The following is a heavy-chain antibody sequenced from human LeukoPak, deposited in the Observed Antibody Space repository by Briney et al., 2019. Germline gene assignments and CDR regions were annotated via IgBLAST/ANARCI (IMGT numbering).Heavy chain of an antibody. CDR3: AKDKGYSYSYVFDY. Sequence: GGPLRLSCEASGFPFSNYAISWVGRAPGRGLEGVSTISPSGGRPYYADSVRGRFTISRDNSKNTLSLQMNSLRAEDTALYYCAKDKGYSYSYVFDYWGQGTLVTVSS. CDR1: GFPFSNYA. J-gene: IGHJ4*02. D-gene: IGHD5-18*01. V-gene: IGHV3-23*01. CDR2: ISPSGGRP.